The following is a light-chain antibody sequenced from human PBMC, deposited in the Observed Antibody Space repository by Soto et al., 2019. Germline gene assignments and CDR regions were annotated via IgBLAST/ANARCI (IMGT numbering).Light chain of an antibody. J-gene: IGLJ1*01. V-gene: IGLV2-8*01. CDR1: SSDVGAYNY. CDR2: EVS. CDR3: SSYAGSNNYV. Sequence: QPVLTQPPSASGSPGQSVTISCTGTSSDVGAYNYVSWYQQYPGKAPKLMIYEVSKRPSGVPDRFSGSKSGNTASLTVSGLQAEDEADYYCSSYAGSNNYVFGTGTKLTVL.